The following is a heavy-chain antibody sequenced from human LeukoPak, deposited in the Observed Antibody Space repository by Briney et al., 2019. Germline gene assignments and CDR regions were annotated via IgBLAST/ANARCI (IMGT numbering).Heavy chain of an antibody. D-gene: IGHD6-19*01. J-gene: IGHJ4*02. CDR3: ATDGRSSGWYGFDY. V-gene: IGHV3-21*05. Sequence: GGSLRLSCAASGFTFSTYSMKWVRQAPGKGLEWVSYITSPVGRMYYADSLKGRITISRDNARSTLYLQMNSLRAEDTAVYYCATDGRSSGWYGFDYWGQGILVTVSS. CDR1: GFTFSTYS. CDR2: ITSPVGRM.